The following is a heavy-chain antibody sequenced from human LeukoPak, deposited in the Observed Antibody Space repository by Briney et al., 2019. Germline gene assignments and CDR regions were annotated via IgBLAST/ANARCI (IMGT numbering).Heavy chain of an antibody. CDR1: GGSISSYY. Sequence: SETLSLTCTVSGGSISSYYWSWIRQPPGKGLEWIGYIYYSGSTNYNPSLKSRVTIPVDTSKNQFSLKLSSVTAADTAVYYCARDITSTGGDYYYYGMDVWGQGTTVTVSS. J-gene: IGHJ6*02. CDR2: IYYSGST. CDR3: ARDITSTGGDYYYYGMDV. D-gene: IGHD1-14*01. V-gene: IGHV4-59*01.